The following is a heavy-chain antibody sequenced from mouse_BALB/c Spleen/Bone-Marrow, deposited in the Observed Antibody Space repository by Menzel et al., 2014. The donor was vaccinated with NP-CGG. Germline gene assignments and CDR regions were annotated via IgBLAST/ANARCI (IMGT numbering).Heavy chain of an antibody. D-gene: IGHD2-3*01. CDR3: ARRWLPYAMDY. J-gene: IGHJ4*01. CDR2: INPYNDGT. Sequence: VQLKQSGPELVKPGASVKMSCKASGYTFTSYIMHWVKQKPGQGLEWIGYINPYNDGTKYNEKFKGKATLTSDKSSSTAYIELSSLTSEDSAVYYCARRWLPYAMDYWGQGTSVTVSS. V-gene: IGHV1-14*01. CDR1: GYTFTSYI.